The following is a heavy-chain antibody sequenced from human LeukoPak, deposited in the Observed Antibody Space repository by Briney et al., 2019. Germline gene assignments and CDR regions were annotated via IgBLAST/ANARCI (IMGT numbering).Heavy chain of an antibody. CDR3: ARGLDSSGGGYYFDY. CDR2: IYTGSTT. D-gene: IGHD3-10*01. J-gene: IGHJ4*02. CDR1: GFTVSSNY. Sequence: PGESLSLSCAASGFTVSSNYMSWVHQTPAKGLEWVSVIYTGSTTYYADSVKGRFTISRDNSKNTLYLQMNSLRAEDTAVYYCARGLDSSGGGYYFDYWGQGTLVSVSS. V-gene: IGHV3-53*01.